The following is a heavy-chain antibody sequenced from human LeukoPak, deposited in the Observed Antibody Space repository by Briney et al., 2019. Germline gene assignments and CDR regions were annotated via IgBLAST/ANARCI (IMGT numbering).Heavy chain of an antibody. Sequence: SETLSVTCTVSGASINRHYWSWIRQPPGKGLEWMGYISYSGSTNYNPSLNSRVIISVDTSKTHFSLNLSSVTAADTAFYYCARHRVSGSSYSALDYWGQGTLVSVSS. D-gene: IGHD1-26*01. V-gene: IGHV4-59*08. J-gene: IGHJ4*02. CDR3: ARHRVSGSSYSALDY. CDR2: ISYSGST. CDR1: GASINRHY.